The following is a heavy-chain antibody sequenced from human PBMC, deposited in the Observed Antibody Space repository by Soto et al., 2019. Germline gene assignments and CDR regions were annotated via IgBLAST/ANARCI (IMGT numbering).Heavy chain of an antibody. V-gene: IGHV4-34*01. Sequence: PSASLAITFPVVCLYLGGPSWNCIRQEPRNVLEWIGEIELSGGTNYNPSLKSRAIISDDTSKNQFSLTLTSVTAADTAVYYCAREDSYGWSGESWDVWGQGTTITLSS. CDR2: IELSGGT. CDR3: AREDSYGWSGESWDV. J-gene: IGHJ6*02. CDR1: CLYLGGPS. D-gene: IGHD6-19*01.